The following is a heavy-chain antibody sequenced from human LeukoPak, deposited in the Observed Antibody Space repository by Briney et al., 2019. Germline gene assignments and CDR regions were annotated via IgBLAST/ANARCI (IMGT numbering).Heavy chain of an antibody. J-gene: IGHJ4*02. V-gene: IGHV4-39*02. D-gene: IGHD5-18*01. CDR1: GGSISSSSYY. Sequence: SETLSLTCTVSGGSISSSSYYWGWIRQPPGNGLEWIGSIYHSGSTYYNPSLKSRVTISVDTSKNQFSLKLSSVTAADTAVYYCARDTAILYYFDYWGQGTLVTVSS. CDR2: IYHSGST. CDR3: ARDTAILYYFDY.